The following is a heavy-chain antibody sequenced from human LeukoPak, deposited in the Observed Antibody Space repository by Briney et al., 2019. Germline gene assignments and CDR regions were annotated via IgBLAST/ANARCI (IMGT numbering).Heavy chain of an antibody. CDR2: INHSGST. CDR1: GGSFSGYY. D-gene: IGHD3-9*01. J-gene: IGHJ4*02. Sequence: PSETLSLTCAVYGGSFSGYYWSWIRQPPGKGLEWIGEINHSGSTNYNPSLKSRVTISVDTSKNQFSLKLSSVTAADTAVYYCARRTVLRYFDWSRHYFDYWGQGTLVTVSS. CDR3: ARRTVLRYFDWSRHYFDY. V-gene: IGHV4-34*01.